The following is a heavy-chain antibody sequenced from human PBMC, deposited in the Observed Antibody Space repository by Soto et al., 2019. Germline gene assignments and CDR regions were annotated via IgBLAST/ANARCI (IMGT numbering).Heavy chain of an antibody. CDR3: VKNSGWFNT. V-gene: IGHV3-23*01. CDR1: GFTFGTTD. Sequence: TGGSLRLSCAASGFTFGTTDMSWVRQAPGEGLEWVSTIDGSGGITYYADSVKGRFTISRDNSRNTVYLQVNSLRGDDTALYYCVKNSGWFNTWGQGALVTVSS. J-gene: IGHJ5*02. CDR2: IDGSGGIT. D-gene: IGHD3-10*01.